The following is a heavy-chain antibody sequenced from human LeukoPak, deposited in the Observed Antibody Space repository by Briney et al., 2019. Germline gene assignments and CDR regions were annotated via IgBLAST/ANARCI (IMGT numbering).Heavy chain of an antibody. CDR3: AELGITMLGGV. J-gene: IGHJ6*04. V-gene: IGHV3-23*01. Sequence: GGSLRLSCAASGVTFSNYAMRWVRQAPGKGLEWVSGISGSGDSTYYADSVRGGFTISRENSKNTVYLQMNSLRAEDTAVYYCAELGITMLGGVWRKGTTVTNSS. CDR1: GVTFSNYA. D-gene: IGHD3-10*02. CDR2: ISGSGDST.